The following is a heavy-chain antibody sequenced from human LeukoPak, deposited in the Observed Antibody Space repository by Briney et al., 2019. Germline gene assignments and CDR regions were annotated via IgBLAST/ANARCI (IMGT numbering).Heavy chain of an antibody. Sequence: GGSLRLSCAASGFSFSTYGFHWVRQAPGKGLEWVTFIRFDGGKKNYADSVKGRFAISRDNSKNTLYLQMNSLRAEDTAVYYCAEDRGYSGYDHFDYWGQGTLVTVSS. CDR2: IRFDGGKK. V-gene: IGHV3-30*02. CDR3: AEDRGYSGYDHFDY. CDR1: GFSFSTYG. D-gene: IGHD5-12*01. J-gene: IGHJ4*02.